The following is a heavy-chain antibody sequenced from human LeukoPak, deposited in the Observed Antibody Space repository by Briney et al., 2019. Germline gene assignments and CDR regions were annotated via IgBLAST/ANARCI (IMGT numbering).Heavy chain of an antibody. CDR3: ARGDTAMAYNWFDP. CDR1: GGSISSGGYS. J-gene: IGHJ5*02. V-gene: IGHV4-30-2*01. CDR2: IYHSGST. Sequence: PSRTLSLTCAVSGGSISSGGYSWSWIRQPPGKGLEWIGYIYHSGSTYYNPSLKSRVTISVDRSKNQFSLKLSSVTAADTAVYYCARGDTAMAYNWFDPWGQGTLVTVSS. D-gene: IGHD5-18*01.